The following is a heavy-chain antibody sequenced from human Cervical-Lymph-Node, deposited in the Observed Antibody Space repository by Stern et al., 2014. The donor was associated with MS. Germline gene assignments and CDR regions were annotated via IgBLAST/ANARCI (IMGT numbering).Heavy chain of an antibody. V-gene: IGHV4-61*02. D-gene: IGHD3-3*01. Sequence: QVQLQESGPRLVKSSQTLSLTCSVSGDSISNGTYYWSWIRQPAGKGLEWIGRMYIRGNTNYNPSLESRVTISVDTSKNQFSLKRTSVTAADTAVYYCARNRVVKGGMNVWGQGTTVTVSS. CDR1: GDSISNGTYY. CDR2: MYIRGNT. CDR3: ARNRVVKGGMNV. J-gene: IGHJ6*02.